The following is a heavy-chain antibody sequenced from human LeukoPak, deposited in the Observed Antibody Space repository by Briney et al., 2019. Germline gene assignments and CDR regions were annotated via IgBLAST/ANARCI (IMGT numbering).Heavy chain of an antibody. V-gene: IGHV4-39*01. J-gene: IGHJ4*02. Sequence: SAETLSLTCTVSGASFSSSTYYWGWIRQPPGKGLEWIGSIYYSGSTYYNPSLKSRVTMSVDTSKNQFSLKLSSVTAADTAVYYCARHAGGISATGTRPFDYWGQGTLVTVSS. CDR1: GASFSSSTYY. CDR3: ARHAGGISATGTRPFDY. D-gene: IGHD6-13*01. CDR2: IYYSGST.